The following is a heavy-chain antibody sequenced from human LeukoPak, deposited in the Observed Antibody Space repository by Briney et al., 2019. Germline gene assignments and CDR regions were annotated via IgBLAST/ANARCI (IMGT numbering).Heavy chain of an antibody. J-gene: IGHJ3*02. CDR3: AVYDSSGYYYDAFDI. Sequence: ASVTVSCKASGYTFTSYDINWVRQATGQGLEWMGWMNPNSGNTGYAQKFQGRVTMTRNTSISTAYMELSSLRSEDAAVYYCAVYDSSGYYYDAFDIWGQGTMVTVSS. D-gene: IGHD3-22*01. V-gene: IGHV1-8*01. CDR1: GYTFTSYD. CDR2: MNPNSGNT.